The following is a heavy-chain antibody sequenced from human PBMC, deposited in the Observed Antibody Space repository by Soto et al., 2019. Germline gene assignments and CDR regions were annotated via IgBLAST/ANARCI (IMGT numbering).Heavy chain of an antibody. V-gene: IGHV1-58*01. Sequence: GASVKVSCKASGFTFTSSAVQWVRQARGQRLEWIGWVIVGSGNTNYAQKFQERVTITRDMSTSTAYMELSSLRSEDTAVYYCAADKYSGSHNWFDPWGQGTLVTVSS. CDR3: AADKYSGSHNWFDP. CDR1: GFTFTSSA. CDR2: VIVGSGNT. J-gene: IGHJ5*02. D-gene: IGHD1-26*01.